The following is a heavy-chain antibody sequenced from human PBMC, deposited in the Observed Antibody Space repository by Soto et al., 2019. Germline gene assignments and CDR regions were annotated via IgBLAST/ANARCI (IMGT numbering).Heavy chain of an antibody. D-gene: IGHD4-17*01. V-gene: IGHV4-31*03. CDR1: GGSISSGGYY. J-gene: IGHJ6*02. Sequence: QVQLQESGPGLVKPSQTLSLTCTVSGGSISSGGYYWSWIRQHPGKGLEWIGYIYYSGSTYYNPSLNGRVTISVDPSKNQFSLKLSSVTAADTAVYYCARDLVGDYAGSSYGMDVWGQGTTVTVSS. CDR2: IYYSGST. CDR3: ARDLVGDYAGSSYGMDV.